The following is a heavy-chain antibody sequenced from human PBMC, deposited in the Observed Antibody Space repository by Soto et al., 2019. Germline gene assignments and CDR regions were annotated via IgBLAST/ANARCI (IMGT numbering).Heavy chain of an antibody. Sequence: PSETLSLTCTVSGGSISSGDYYWSWIRQPPGKGLEWIGYIYYSGSTYYNPSLNSRVTISVDTSKNQFSLKLSSVTAADPAVYYCARGYCSSTRCYNGWFDPWGQGTLVTVSS. J-gene: IGHJ5*02. D-gene: IGHD2-2*01. V-gene: IGHV4-30-4*01. CDR3: ARGYCSSTRCYNGWFDP. CDR2: IYYSGST. CDR1: GGSISSGDYY.